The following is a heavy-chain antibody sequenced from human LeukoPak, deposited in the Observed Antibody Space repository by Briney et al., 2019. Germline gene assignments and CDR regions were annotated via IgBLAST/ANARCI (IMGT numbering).Heavy chain of an antibody. CDR3: ASPLIAAAGTVY. V-gene: IGHV1-8*01. D-gene: IGHD6-13*01. Sequence: GASVKVSCKASGYTFTSYDINWVRQATGHGLEWMGWMNPNSGNTGYAQKFQGRVTMTRNTSISTAYMELSSLRSEDTAVYYCASPLIAAAGTVYWGQGTLVTVSS. CDR1: GYTFTSYD. CDR2: MNPNSGNT. J-gene: IGHJ4*02.